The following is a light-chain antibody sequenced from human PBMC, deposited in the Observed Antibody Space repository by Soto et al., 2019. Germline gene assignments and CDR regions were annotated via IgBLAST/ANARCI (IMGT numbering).Light chain of an antibody. V-gene: IGKV4-1*01. CDR1: QSVLYSSNNKNY. J-gene: IGKJ4*01. CDR3: QHYYSTPRT. CDR2: WAS. Sequence: DIVMTQSPDSLAVSLGERATINCKSSQSVLYSSNNKNYLACDQQKPRQPPNLLIYWASTRESVGPDRFSGRGSGTDFTLTVSSLQAEDVAFYYCQHYYSTPRTFGGGTKVETK.